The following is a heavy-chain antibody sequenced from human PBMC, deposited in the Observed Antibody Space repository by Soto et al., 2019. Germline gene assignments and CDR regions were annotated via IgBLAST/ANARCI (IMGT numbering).Heavy chain of an antibody. D-gene: IGHD5-18*01. J-gene: IGHJ4*02. CDR1: GGSINSSIYF. CDR3: ERRVDTAMVSLYDY. CDR2: IYYSGST. Sequence: PSETLSLTCSVSGGSINSSIYFWGCIPQPPGKGLEQIGSIYYSGSTYYNPSLKSRVTISVDTSKNQFSLKLRSVTAADTAVYYCERRVDTAMVSLYDYWGQGTLVTVSS. V-gene: IGHV4-39*01.